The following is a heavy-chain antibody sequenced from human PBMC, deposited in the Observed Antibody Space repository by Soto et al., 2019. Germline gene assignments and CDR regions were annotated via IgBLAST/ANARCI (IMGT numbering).Heavy chain of an antibody. CDR1: GASITFGGYS. J-gene: IGHJ4*02. CDR3: ARGGGSDSLDY. CDR2: INHLETT. V-gene: IGHV4-30-2*01. Sequence: SETLSLTCTVSGASITFGGYSWSWIRQTPGKGLEWIGYINHLETTFYNPSFESRLTLSIDRAKNQFSLKLHSMSAADRAVYFCARGGGSDSLDYWGQGILVTVSS. D-gene: IGHD1-26*01.